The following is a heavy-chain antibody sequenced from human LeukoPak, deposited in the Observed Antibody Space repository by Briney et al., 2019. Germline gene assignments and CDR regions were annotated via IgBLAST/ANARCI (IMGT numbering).Heavy chain of an antibody. J-gene: IGHJ4*02. CDR2: INSNRGGT. Sequence: GVSVKVSCKASGYTFTGYYMHWVRQAPGQGLEWLGWINSNRGGTRYAQKFQGRITMTRDTSITTAYMELSSLTSDDTAVYYCARLDIIIIPYWGQGTLVTV. D-gene: IGHD3-9*01. CDR3: ARLDIIIIPY. V-gene: IGHV1-2*02. CDR1: GYTFTGYY.